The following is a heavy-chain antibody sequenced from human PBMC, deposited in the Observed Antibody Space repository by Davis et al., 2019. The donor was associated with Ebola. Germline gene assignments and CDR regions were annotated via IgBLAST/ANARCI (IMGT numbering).Heavy chain of an antibody. J-gene: IGHJ4*02. Sequence: GGSLRLSCAASGFTFSNYGMHWVRQAPGKGLEWVAILSYDGSKKYYVDSVKGRFTISRDNSKKTLYLEMNSLRAEDTAVYYCAKMGGDSPGVFDYWGQGTLVTVSS. V-gene: IGHV3-30*18. D-gene: IGHD4-17*01. CDR3: AKMGGDSPGVFDY. CDR1: GFTFSNYG. CDR2: LSYDGSKK.